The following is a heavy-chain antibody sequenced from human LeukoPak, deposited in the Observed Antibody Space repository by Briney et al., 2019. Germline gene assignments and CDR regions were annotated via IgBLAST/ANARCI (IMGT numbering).Heavy chain of an antibody. V-gene: IGHV3-23*01. CDR3: AKDLYYGSGSYYNY. CDR1: GFTFSSYA. J-gene: IGHJ4*02. CDR2: ITDSGTGT. Sequence: GGSLRLSCAASGFTFSSYALSLVRQAPGKGLEWVSGITDSGTGTYYADSVKGRFTISRDNSKNTLYLQMNSLRAEDTAVYYCAKDLYYGSGSYYNYWGQGTLVTVSS. D-gene: IGHD3-10*01.